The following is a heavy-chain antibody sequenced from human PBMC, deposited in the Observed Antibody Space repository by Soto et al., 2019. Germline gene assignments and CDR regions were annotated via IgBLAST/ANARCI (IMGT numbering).Heavy chain of an antibody. Sequence: QGQLVQSGAEVQKPGASVKVSCKASGYTFSDYNIHWVRQAPGQGLEWMGRISPDSGATQSAQKFQGRVTMTRDTSSSTVYMDLRGLTSDDAAVYYCAAAWKTGRLRPVHDGGDVWGQGTMVSVSS. V-gene: IGHV1-2*02. D-gene: IGHD1-1*01. CDR2: ISPDSGAT. CDR1: GYTFSDYN. J-gene: IGHJ3*01. CDR3: AAAWKTGRLRPVHDGGDV.